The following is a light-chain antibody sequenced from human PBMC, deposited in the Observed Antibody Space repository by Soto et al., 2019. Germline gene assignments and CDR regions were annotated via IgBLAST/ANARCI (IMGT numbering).Light chain of an antibody. J-gene: IGKJ1*01. V-gene: IGKV1-5*03. CDR1: QSISTW. CDR2: KAS. CDR3: QQYSDFSWT. Sequence: DIQMTQSPSTLSASVGDRVTITCRASQSISTWLAWYQQKPGKAPKLLIEKASSLESGVPARFSGSGSGTEFPLTISSLQPDDFATYYCQQYSDFSWTFGQGTKVEIK.